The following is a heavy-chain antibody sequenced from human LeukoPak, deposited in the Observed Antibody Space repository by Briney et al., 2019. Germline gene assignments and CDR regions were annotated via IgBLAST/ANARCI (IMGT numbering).Heavy chain of an antibody. Sequence: PGGSLRLSCAASGFTFSSYWMHWVRQAPGKGLVWVSRINSDGSTTNYADSVKGRFTISRDNAKNTLYLQMNSLRAEDTAVYYCAAPRGYSAYDLDYWGQGTLVTVSS. CDR3: AAPRGYSAYDLDY. J-gene: IGHJ4*02. D-gene: IGHD5-12*01. V-gene: IGHV3-74*01. CDR2: INSDGSTT. CDR1: GFTFSSYW.